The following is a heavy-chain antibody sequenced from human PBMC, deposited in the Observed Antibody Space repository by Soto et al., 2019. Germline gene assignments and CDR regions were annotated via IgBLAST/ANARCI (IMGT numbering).Heavy chain of an antibody. CDR3: ARALSSATGLYFDY. Sequence: PSETLSLTCTVSGASISAYYWSWIRQPAGKGMEWVGRVHATDGTKYNPSLRSRVTMSIDTSKNQFSLNLDSPTAADTAVYYCARALSSATGLYFDYWGQGILVTVSS. V-gene: IGHV4-4*07. J-gene: IGHJ4*02. CDR2: VHATDGT. D-gene: IGHD6-13*01. CDR1: GASISAYY.